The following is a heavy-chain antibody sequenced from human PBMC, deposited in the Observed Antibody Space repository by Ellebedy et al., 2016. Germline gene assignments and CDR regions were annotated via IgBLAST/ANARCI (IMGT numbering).Heavy chain of an antibody. CDR2: INTNTGNP. J-gene: IGHJ6*02. D-gene: IGHD3-16*02. CDR1: GYTFTSYA. V-gene: IGHV7-4-1*02. Sequence: ASVKVSCKASGYTFTSYAMNWVRQAPGQGLEWMGWINTNTGNPTYAQGFTGRFVFSLDTSVSTAYLQISSLKAEDTAVYYCARQIVPGYPAYYYGMDVWGQGTTVTVSS. CDR3: ARQIVPGYPAYYYGMDV.